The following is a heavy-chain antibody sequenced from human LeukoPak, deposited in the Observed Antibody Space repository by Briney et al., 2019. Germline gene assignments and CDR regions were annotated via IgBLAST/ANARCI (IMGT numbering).Heavy chain of an antibody. CDR1: GYSISSSNW. CDR3: ARHIYYGVPDTTSPEWELLLDY. V-gene: IGHV4-28*01. Sequence: SDTLSLTCAVSGYSISSSNWWGWIRQPPGKGLEWIGYIYYTGTTNYNPSLESRVAISVDTSKNQFSLKLSSVTAADTAVYYCARHIYYGVPDTTSPEWELLLDYWGQGTLVTVSS. J-gene: IGHJ4*02. D-gene: IGHD1-26*01. CDR2: IYYTGTT.